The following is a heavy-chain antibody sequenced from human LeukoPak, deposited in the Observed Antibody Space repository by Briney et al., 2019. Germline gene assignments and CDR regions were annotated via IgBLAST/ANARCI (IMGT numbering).Heavy chain of an antibody. CDR3: SRDYHRNDILNP. J-gene: IGHJ5*02. D-gene: IGHD3-9*01. V-gene: IGHV1-46*01. CDR2: INPSGGST. Sequence: GASVKVSCKASGYTFTSYYMHWVRQAPGQGLEWIGIINPSGGSTSYAQKFQGRVTMTRDKSPRPVYLELRSLRAEDQAVYYCSRDYHRNDILNPWGQGTLVTVSS. CDR1: GYTFTSYY.